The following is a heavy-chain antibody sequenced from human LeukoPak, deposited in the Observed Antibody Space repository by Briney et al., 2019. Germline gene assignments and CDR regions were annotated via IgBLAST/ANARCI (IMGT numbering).Heavy chain of an antibody. J-gene: IGHJ6*03. CDR3: ARSTSRRYYYYYYYMDV. CDR2: ISAYNGNT. V-gene: IGHV1-18*01. D-gene: IGHD2-2*01. Sequence: GASVKVSCKASGYTFTSYGISWVRQAPGQGLEWMGWISAYNGNTNYAQKLQGRVTTTTDTSTSTAYMELRSLRSDDTAVYYCARSTSRRYYYYYYYMDVWGKGTTVTVSS. CDR1: GYTFTSYG.